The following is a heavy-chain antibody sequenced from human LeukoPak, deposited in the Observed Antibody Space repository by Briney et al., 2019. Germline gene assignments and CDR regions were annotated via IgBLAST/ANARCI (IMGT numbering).Heavy chain of an antibody. CDR3: AKAGYSSSWYLTAPFDY. V-gene: IGHV3-9*01. D-gene: IGHD6-13*01. CDR1: GFTFDDYA. J-gene: IGHJ4*02. CDR2: ISRNSGSI. Sequence: PGGSLRLSCAASGFTFDDYAMHWVRQAPGKGLEWVSGISRNSGSIGYADSVKGRFTISRDNAKNSLYLQMNSLRAEDTALYYCAKAGYSSSWYLTAPFDYWGQGTLVTVSS.